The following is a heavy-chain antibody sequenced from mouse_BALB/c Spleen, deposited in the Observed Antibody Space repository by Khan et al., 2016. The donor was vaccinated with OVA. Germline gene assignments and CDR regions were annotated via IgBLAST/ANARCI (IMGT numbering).Heavy chain of an antibody. CDR3: ASHLTGSFAY. CDR2: ISSAGDYT. CDR1: GFTFSSYS. D-gene: IGHD4-1*01. J-gene: IGHJ3*01. V-gene: IGHV5-6*01. Sequence: EVHLVESGGDLVKPGGSLKLSCATSGFTFSSYSMSWVRQTPDKRLEWVATISSAGDYTYYPDSVRGRFTISIDTATNSLYLQMSSLKSYDTAMYYCASHLTGSFAYWGQGTLVTVSA.